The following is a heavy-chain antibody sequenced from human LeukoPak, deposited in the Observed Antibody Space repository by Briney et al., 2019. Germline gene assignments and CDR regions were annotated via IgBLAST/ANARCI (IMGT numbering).Heavy chain of an antibody. J-gene: IGHJ4*02. CDR1: GYTFTDFG. Sequence: ASVKVSCKTSGYTFTDFGINWVRQATGPGLEWMGWMNPNSGNTGYAQKFQGRVTITRNTSISTAYMELSSLRSEDTAVYYCARGRSSSIDYWGQGTLVTVSS. CDR3: ARGRSSSIDY. CDR2: MNPNSGNT. V-gene: IGHV1-8*01. D-gene: IGHD6-13*01.